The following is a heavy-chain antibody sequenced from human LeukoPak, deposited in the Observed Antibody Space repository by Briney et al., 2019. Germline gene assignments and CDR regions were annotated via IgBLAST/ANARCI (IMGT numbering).Heavy chain of an antibody. Sequence: PGGSLRLSCAASGFTFSSYSMNWVRQAPGKGLEWVSYISSSSSTIYYADSVKGRFTISRDNAKNSLYLQMNSLIAEDTAVYYCARGHGSGSYYPDYWGQGTLVTVSS. V-gene: IGHV3-48*01. CDR2: ISSSSSTI. J-gene: IGHJ4*02. CDR3: ARGHGSGSYYPDY. D-gene: IGHD3-10*01. CDR1: GFTFSSYS.